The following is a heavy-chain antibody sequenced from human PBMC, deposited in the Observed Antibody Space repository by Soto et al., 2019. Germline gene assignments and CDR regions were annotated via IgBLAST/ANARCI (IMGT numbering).Heavy chain of an antibody. CDR3: ASGSGSYYEIDY. Sequence: QVQLVESGGGLVKPGGSLRLSCAASGFTFSDYYMSWIRQAPGKGLEWVSYISSSSSYTNYADSVKGRFTISRDNAKNSLYLHMNSLRAEDTAVYYCASGSGSYYEIDYWGQGTLVTVSS. D-gene: IGHD1-26*01. V-gene: IGHV3-11*06. CDR2: ISSSSSYT. J-gene: IGHJ4*02. CDR1: GFTFSDYY.